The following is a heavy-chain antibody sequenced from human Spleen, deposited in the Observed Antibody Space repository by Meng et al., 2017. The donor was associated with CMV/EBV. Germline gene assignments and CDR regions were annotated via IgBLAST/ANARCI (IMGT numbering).Heavy chain of an antibody. V-gene: IGHV3-66*02. CDR3: ARDLPSSWYRNGMDV. CDR2: IYTDGST. J-gene: IGHJ6*02. Sequence: GESLKISCLTSGFTVSSSYMHWVRQAPGKGLEWVSLIYTDGSTSYADFVRGRFTISRDTSKNTLYLQMNSLRAEDTAIYYCARDLPSSWYRNGMDVWGQGTTVTVS. CDR1: GFTVSSSY. D-gene: IGHD6-13*01.